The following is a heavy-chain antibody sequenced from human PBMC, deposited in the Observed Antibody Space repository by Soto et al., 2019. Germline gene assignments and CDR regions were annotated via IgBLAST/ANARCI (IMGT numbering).Heavy chain of an antibody. D-gene: IGHD3-16*01. CDR3: VRGGGEMANPPPYLY. CDR2: VIPVFLNS. V-gene: IGHV1-69*06. CDR1: GGTFDRYA. J-gene: IGHJ4*02. Sequence: ASVKVSCKVSGGTFDRYAISWVRQAPGQGLEWMGGVIPVFLNSNYAQKFQGRVTITADKSTNTVYMEMNSLKSEDTAVYYCVRGGGEMANPPPYLYWGQGTQVTVSS.